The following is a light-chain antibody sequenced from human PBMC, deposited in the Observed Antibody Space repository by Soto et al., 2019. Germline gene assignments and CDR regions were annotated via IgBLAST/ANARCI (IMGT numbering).Light chain of an antibody. CDR2: AAS. CDR1: RGLASSY. CDR3: QQYGSSPPYT. J-gene: IGKJ2*01. V-gene: IGKV3-20*01. Sequence: DMVLTQSPGTLSLSPGERATLSCRASRGLASSYLGWYQQKPGQPPRLLLYAASKRATGIPDRFSGSGSETDFTLTINRLEPEDSAVYYCQQYGSSPPYTFGQGTKVEI.